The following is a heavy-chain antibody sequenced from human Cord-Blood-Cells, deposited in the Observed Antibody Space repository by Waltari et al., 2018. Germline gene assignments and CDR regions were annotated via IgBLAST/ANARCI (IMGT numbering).Heavy chain of an antibody. CDR3: ATDQRGYSNYGIGSWFDP. J-gene: IGHJ5*02. D-gene: IGHD4-4*01. Sequence: QVQLVQSGAEVKKPGASVKVSCKVSGYTLTELSMHWVRQAHGKGLEWMGCFDPEDGETIYAQKFQGRVTMTEDTSTDTAYMELSSLRSEDTAVYYCATDQRGYSNYGIGSWFDPWGQGTLVTVSS. CDR2: FDPEDGET. CDR1: GYTLTELS. V-gene: IGHV1-24*01.